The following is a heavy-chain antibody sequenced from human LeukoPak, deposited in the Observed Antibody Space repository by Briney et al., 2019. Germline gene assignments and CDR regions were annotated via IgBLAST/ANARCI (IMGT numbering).Heavy chain of an antibody. CDR3: ATGRSGVVPAPILGVGPWACYYAMDV. CDR2: INHSGST. V-gene: IGHV4-34*01. CDR1: DGSLSGHD. D-gene: IGHD2-2*02. Sequence: SETLSLTCAVYDGSLSGHDWSWIRQPPGKGLEWIGAINHSGSTNYNPSLKSRVTVSIDTSKNQFSLKLSSVTAADTAVYYCATGRSGVVPAPILGVGPWACYYAMDVWGKGTTVTVSA. J-gene: IGHJ6*04.